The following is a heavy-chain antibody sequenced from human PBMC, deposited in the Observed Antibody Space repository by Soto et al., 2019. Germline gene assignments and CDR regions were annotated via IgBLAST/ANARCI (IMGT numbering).Heavy chain of an antibody. V-gene: IGHV5-51*01. CDR1: GYSFTSYW. J-gene: IGHJ4*02. CDR3: SISWKHVQAASGRRYDY. D-gene: IGHD6-19*01. Sequence: GESLTLSCKGSGYSFTSYWIGWVRQAPGKGLEWMAIIYPGDSDTRYSPSFQGQVTISADTSISTAYLPRSSLKASDTSIYYCSISWKHVQAASGRRYDYWGQGTRVTVSA. CDR2: IYPGDSDT.